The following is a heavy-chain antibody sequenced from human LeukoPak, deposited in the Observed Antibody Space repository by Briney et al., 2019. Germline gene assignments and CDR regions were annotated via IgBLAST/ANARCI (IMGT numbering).Heavy chain of an antibody. D-gene: IGHD5-12*01. CDR2: MYYTGTT. CDR1: GGSIRSLGYS. J-gene: IGHJ5*02. Sequence: PETLSLTCCVSGGSIRSLGYSWGWIRQPPGKGLEWIASMYYTGTTYYNPSLKSRVTMSVDTSKNQFSLNLTSVTAADTAVFYCARSVSAYAGRGWFDPWGQGTLVTVSS. CDR3: ARSVSAYAGRGWFDP. V-gene: IGHV4-39*07.